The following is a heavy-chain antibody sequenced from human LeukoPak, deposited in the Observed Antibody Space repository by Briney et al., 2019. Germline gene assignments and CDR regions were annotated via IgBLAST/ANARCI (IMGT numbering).Heavy chain of an antibody. CDR3: ARKVVGAAFDY. D-gene: IGHD1-26*01. J-gene: IGHJ4*02. Sequence: GGSLRLSCAASGFTFSSYSMNWVRQAPGKGLEWVSSISSSSSYIYYADSVKGRFTISRDNAENSLYLQMNSLRAEDTAVYYCARKVVGAAFDYWGQGTLVTVSS. CDR1: GFTFSSYS. CDR2: ISSSSSYI. V-gene: IGHV3-21*01.